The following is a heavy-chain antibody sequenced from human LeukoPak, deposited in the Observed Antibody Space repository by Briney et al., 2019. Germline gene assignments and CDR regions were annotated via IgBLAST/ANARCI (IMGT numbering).Heavy chain of an antibody. CDR1: GYSVSSGYY. D-gene: IGHD2-2*01. CDR3: ARAPGYCSTTSCEYYYYMDV. J-gene: IGHJ6*03. CDR2: IYHSGDT. V-gene: IGHV4-38-2*02. Sequence: PSETLSLTCTVSGYSVSSGYYWGWIRQPPGKGLEWIASIYHSGDTYYNPSLRSRVTISLDTSKNQLSLEVSSVTAADTAVYYCARAPGYCSTTSCEYYYYMDVWGKGATVTVSS.